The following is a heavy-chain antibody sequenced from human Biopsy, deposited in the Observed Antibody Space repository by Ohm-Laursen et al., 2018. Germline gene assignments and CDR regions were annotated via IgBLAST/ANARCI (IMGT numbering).Heavy chain of an antibody. J-gene: IGHJ3*02. V-gene: IGHV4-34*01. CDR1: GFTISNNY. D-gene: IGHD3-16*01. Sequence: LSCAASGFTISNNYMNWVRQAPGKGLEWIGEVSHSGSTNYSPSLKSRVTISVDTSKNQFSLNLSSVTAADTAVYYCARLTGDYIWGNWRINHDPFDIWDQGTSVTVSS. CDR3: ARLTGDYIWGNWRINHDPFDI. CDR2: VSHSGST.